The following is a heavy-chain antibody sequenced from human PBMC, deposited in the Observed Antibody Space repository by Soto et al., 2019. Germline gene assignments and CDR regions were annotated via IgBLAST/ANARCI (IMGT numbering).Heavy chain of an antibody. J-gene: IGHJ4*02. CDR2: IYPSVSS. Sequence: PSETLSLTCNVSGFAISRGYYWSWVRQPPGKGLEWIGSIYPSVSSYHNPPLESRLTLSIDTSKNQFTLKLASVTAADTALYYCAREKVGTTFFDNWGQGTQVTV. D-gene: IGHD1-1*01. V-gene: IGHV4-38-2*02. CDR1: GFAISRGYY. CDR3: AREKVGTTFFDN.